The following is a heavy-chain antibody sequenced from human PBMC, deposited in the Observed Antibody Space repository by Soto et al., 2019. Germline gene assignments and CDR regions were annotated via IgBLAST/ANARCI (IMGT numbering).Heavy chain of an antibody. Sequence: PGGSLRLSCAASGFTFSSYAMSWVRQAPGKGLEWVSTISATGGSTFDADSVKGRFIISRDNSKNTLYLEMDSLSAEDTAVYYCAKSMVYYYDSSGPDDAFDLWGQGTMVTVSS. CDR3: AKSMVYYYDSSGPDDAFDL. CDR1: GFTFSSYA. CDR2: ISATGGST. D-gene: IGHD3-22*01. J-gene: IGHJ3*01. V-gene: IGHV3-23*01.